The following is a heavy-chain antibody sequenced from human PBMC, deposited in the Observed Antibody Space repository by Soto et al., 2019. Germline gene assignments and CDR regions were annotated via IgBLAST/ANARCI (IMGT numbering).Heavy chain of an antibody. V-gene: IGHV3-33*01. J-gene: IGHJ4*02. CDR2: IWYDGSNK. CDR3: ARSSASSGYYPNDFEN. Sequence: PGGSLRLSCAASGFTFSSYGMHWFRQAPGKGLEWVAVIWYDGSNKYYADSVKGRFTISRDNSKNTLYLQMNSLRAEDTAVYYCARSSASSGYYPNDFENWGQGTLVTVSS. CDR1: GFTFSSYG. D-gene: IGHD3-22*01.